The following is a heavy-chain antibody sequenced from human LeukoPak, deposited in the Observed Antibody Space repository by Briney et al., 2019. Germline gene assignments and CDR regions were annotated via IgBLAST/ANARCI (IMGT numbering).Heavy chain of an antibody. J-gene: IGHJ4*02. D-gene: IGHD2-21*01. CDR2: IYHSGST. CDR1: GGSISSGGYY. Sequence: PSETLSLTCTVSGGSISSGGYYWSWIRQPPGKGLEWIGYIYHSGSTYYNPSLKSRVTISVDRSKNQFSLKLSSVTAADTAVYYCARDRTSYCGGDCPWDFDYWGQGTLVTVSS. V-gene: IGHV4-30-2*01. CDR3: ARDRTSYCGGDCPWDFDY.